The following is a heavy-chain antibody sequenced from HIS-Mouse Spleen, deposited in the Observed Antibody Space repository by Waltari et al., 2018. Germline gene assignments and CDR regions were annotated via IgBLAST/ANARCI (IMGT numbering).Heavy chain of an antibody. Sequence: EVQLVESGGGLVQPGGSLRLSCAASGFTFSSYWMHWVRQAPGKGLVWVSRINSDGSSTSYADSVKGRFTISRDNAKNTLYLQMNSLRAEDTAVYYCAREGTRHYGDPDAFDIWGQGTMVTVSS. CDR2: INSDGSST. V-gene: IGHV3-74*01. D-gene: IGHD4-17*01. J-gene: IGHJ3*02. CDR3: AREGTRHYGDPDAFDI. CDR1: GFTFSSYW.